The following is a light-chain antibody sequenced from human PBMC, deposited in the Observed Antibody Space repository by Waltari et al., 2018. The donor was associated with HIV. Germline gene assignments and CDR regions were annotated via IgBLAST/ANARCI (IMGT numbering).Light chain of an antibody. CDR1: NANSGSNT. CDR3: AAWDDSLNGEGV. V-gene: IGLV1-44*01. J-gene: IGLJ2*01. CDR2: GIT. Sequence: QSVPTQQPSASGTPGQTVTTSTSRRNANSGSNTVKRNQQLPGTAPKLLIFGITQRPSGVPDRFSGSKSGTSASLAFSGLQSEDEADYYCAAWDDSLNGEGVFGGGTKLTVL.